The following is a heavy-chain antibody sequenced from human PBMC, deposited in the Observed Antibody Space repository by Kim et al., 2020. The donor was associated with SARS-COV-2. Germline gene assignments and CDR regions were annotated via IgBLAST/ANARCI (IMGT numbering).Heavy chain of an antibody. CDR3: ARGNGEWELRGAFDI. Sequence: SETLSLTCAVYGGSFSGYYWSWIRQPPGKWLEWIGEINHSGSTNYNPSLKSRVTISVDTSKNQFSLKLSSVTAADTAVYYCARGNGEWELRGAFDIWGQGTMVTVSS. J-gene: IGHJ3*02. V-gene: IGHV4-34*01. CDR1: GGSFSGYY. CDR2: INHSGST. D-gene: IGHD1-26*01.